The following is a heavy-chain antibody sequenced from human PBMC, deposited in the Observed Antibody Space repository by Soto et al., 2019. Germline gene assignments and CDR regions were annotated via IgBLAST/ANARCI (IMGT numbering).Heavy chain of an antibody. Sequence: GASVKVSCKASGYTFTSYYMHWVRQAPGPGLEWMGIINPSGGSTSYAQKFQGRVTMTRDTSTSTVYMELSSLRSEDTAVYYCARYCSSTSCPGDAFDIWGQGKMVTVS. CDR1: GYTFTSYY. CDR3: ARYCSSTSCPGDAFDI. J-gene: IGHJ3*02. V-gene: IGHV1-46*03. CDR2: INPSGGST. D-gene: IGHD2-2*01.